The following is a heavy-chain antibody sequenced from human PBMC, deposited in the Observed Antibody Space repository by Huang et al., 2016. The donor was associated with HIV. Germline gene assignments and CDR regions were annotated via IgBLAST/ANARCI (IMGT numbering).Heavy chain of an antibody. V-gene: IGHV1-18*01. CDR2: ISVYNGNT. CDR1: GYTFRSFG. D-gene: IGHD5-18*01. J-gene: IGHJ6*03. CDR3: ARGGGIQLWLLGYYYMDV. Sequence: QVQLVQSGAEVKKPGASVKVSCKASGYTFRSFGISWVRQAPGQGLEGVGWISVYNGNTKFAQKFQGRLTMTTDTSTSTAYMELRSLRSDDTAVYYCARGGGIQLWLLGYYYMDVWGNGTTVTVSS.